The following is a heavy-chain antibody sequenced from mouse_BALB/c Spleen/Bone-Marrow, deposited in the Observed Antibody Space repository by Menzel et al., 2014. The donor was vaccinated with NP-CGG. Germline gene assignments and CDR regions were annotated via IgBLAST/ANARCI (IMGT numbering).Heavy chain of an antibody. CDR2: IDPANGNT. CDR1: GFNIXDTY. CDR3: ARSTGGADGFAY. Sequence: EVQLQQSGAELVKPGASVKLSCTASGFNIXDTYMHWVKQRPEQGLEWIGRIDPANGNTKYDPKFQGKATITADTSSNTAYLQLSSLTSEDTAVYYCARSTGGADGFAYWGQGTLVTVSA. V-gene: IGHV14-3*02. J-gene: IGHJ3*01.